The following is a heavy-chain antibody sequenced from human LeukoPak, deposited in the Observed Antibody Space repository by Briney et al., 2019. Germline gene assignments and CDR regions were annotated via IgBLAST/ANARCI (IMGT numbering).Heavy chain of an antibody. J-gene: IGHJ3*02. V-gene: IGHV3-21*04. CDR1: GFTFSKYH. CDR3: ARDDLRDGAFDI. CDR2: ISSSSDYI. Sequence: PGGSLRLSCTASGFTFSKYHMKWVRQAPGKGLEWVSSISSSSDYIHYADSVKGRFTIPRDNGKNSLYLQMSSLTAEDTALFYCARDDLRDGAFDIWGQGTMVTVSS.